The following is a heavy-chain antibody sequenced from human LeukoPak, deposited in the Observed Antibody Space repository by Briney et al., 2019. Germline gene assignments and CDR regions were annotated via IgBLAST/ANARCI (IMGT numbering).Heavy chain of an antibody. CDR2: FIPIFGTA. J-gene: IGHJ6*03. V-gene: IGHV1-69*05. CDR1: AANFSSYA. Sequence: SGKLTCNASAANFSSYAISMMRHAPGQGHEWKGAFIPIFGTANYTKKFPGRVKITTDESTSTAYMELSSLRSEDTAVYYFARGDRGEAYYYYMDVWGKGTTVTVSS. D-gene: IGHD3-10*01. CDR3: ARGDRGEAYYYYMDV.